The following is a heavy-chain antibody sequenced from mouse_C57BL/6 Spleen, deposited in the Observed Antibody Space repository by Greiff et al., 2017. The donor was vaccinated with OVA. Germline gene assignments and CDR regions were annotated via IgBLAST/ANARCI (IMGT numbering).Heavy chain of an antibody. CDR3: TTDSSGYYYFDD. D-gene: IGHD3-2*02. CDR1: GFNIKDDY. V-gene: IGHV14-4*01. J-gene: IGHJ2*01. CDR2: IDPENGDT. Sequence: VQLQQSGAELVRPGASVKLSCTASGFNIKDDYMHWVKQRPEQGLEWIGWIDPENGDTEYASKFQGKATITADTSSNTAYLQLSSLTSEDTAVYYCTTDSSGYYYFDDWGQGTTLTVSS.